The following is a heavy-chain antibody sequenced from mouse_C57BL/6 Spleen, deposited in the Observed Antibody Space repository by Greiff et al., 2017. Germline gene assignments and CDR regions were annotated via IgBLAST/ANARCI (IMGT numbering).Heavy chain of an antibody. Sequence: VKLQQPGAELVKPGASVKLSCKAFGYTFTSYWMHWVKQRPGQGLEWIGMIHPNSGSTNYNEKFKSKATLTVDKSSSTAYMQLSSLTSEDSAVYYCARARDYYGSSYDYYAMDYWGQGTSVTVSS. CDR3: ARARDYYGSSYDYYAMDY. J-gene: IGHJ4*01. CDR2: IHPNSGST. CDR1: GYTFTSYW. D-gene: IGHD1-1*01. V-gene: IGHV1-64*01.